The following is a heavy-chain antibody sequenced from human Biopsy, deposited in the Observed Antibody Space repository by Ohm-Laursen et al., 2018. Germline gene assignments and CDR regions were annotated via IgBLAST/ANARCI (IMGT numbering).Heavy chain of an antibody. Sequence: SLRLSCAASGFTLSYYSMTWVRQAPGKGLEWVSSIRSGGDYMIYEDSVKGRLTISRDNAKNSLYLQMNSLRAEDTAVYYCARDQRGPSLLEAKLTPNYFDYWGRGSLVTVSS. CDR2: IRSGGDYM. CDR3: ARDQRGPSLLEAKLTPNYFDY. V-gene: IGHV3-21*01. J-gene: IGHJ4*01. CDR1: GFTLSYYS. D-gene: IGHD1-1*01.